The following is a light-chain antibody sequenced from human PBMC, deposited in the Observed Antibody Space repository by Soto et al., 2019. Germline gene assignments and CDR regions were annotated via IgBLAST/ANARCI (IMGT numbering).Light chain of an antibody. V-gene: IGKV3-15*01. Sequence: EIRMTQSPATLSASPGERATLSCRASQSVTTNLAWYQKKPGQAPRLLIYNAFTRATGIAARFSGSGSGTDFTLTISSLQSEDFAVYYCQQYNNWTPFTFGQGTKLEIK. CDR2: NAF. CDR1: QSVTTN. J-gene: IGKJ2*01. CDR3: QQYNNWTPFT.